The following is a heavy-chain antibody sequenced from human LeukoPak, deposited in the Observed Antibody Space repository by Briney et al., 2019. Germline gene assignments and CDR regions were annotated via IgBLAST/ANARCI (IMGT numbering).Heavy chain of an antibody. CDR2: IYSSGST. J-gene: IGHJ3*02. Sequence: SETLSLTCTVSGGAISSESYYWTWIRQPAGKGLEWIGRIYSSGSTNYDPSLKSRATISVDTSKNRFSLKLSSVTAADTAVYYCARGGAYCGGDCYSDDAFDIWGQGTMVTVSS. CDR1: GGAISSESYY. CDR3: ARGGAYCGGDCYSDDAFDI. V-gene: IGHV4-61*02. D-gene: IGHD2-21*02.